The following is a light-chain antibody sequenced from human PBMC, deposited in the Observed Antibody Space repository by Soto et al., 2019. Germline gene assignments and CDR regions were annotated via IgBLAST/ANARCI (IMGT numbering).Light chain of an antibody. CDR2: GAS. J-gene: IGKJ5*01. CDR1: QSVSSSY. V-gene: IGKV3D-20*02. Sequence: EVVLTQSPGTLSWWPREGGSLCCMASQSVSSSYLAWYQQKPGQAPRLLIYGASSRATGIPDRFSGSGSGTGFTLTISRLEPEDFAVYYCQQRRNWPITFGQGTRLEIK. CDR3: QQRRNWPIT.